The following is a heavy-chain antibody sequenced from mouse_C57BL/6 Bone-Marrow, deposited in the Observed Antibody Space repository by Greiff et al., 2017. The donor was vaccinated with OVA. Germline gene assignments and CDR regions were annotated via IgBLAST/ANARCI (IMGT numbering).Heavy chain of an antibody. Sequence: DVKLVESGGGLVQPGGSLKLSCAASGFNFSDYYMYWVRQTPEKRLEWVAYISNGGGSTYYPDTVKGRFTISRDNAKNTLDLQMSRLKSEATAMYYCTDQGVTFAYFGYWGQGTTLTVS. J-gene: IGHJ2*01. V-gene: IGHV5-12*01. CDR3: TDQGVTFAYFGY. D-gene: IGHD2-13*01. CDR1: GFNFSDYY. CDR2: ISNGGGST.